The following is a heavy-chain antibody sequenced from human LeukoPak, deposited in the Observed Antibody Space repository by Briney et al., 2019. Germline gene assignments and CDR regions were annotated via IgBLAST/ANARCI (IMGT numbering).Heavy chain of an antibody. CDR1: GFTFSSYA. J-gene: IGHJ4*02. CDR3: ARGHGATTSFDC. D-gene: IGHD1-26*01. V-gene: IGHV3-21*01. Sequence: GGSLRLSCAASGFTFSSYAMHWVRQAPGKGLEWVSSISSSSSYIYYADSVKGRFTISRDNAKNSLYLQMNSLRAEDTAVYYCARGHGATTSFDCWGQGTLVTVSS. CDR2: ISSSSSYI.